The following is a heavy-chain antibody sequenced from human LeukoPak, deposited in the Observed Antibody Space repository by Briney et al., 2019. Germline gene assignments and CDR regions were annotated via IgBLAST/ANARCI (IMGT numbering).Heavy chain of an antibody. D-gene: IGHD3-22*01. Sequence: GGSLRLSCAASDFTLSPYWMTWVRQAPGRGLEWVAGISGSGGGTNYADSVKGRFTISRDNPKNTLFLQMNNLRAEDTAVYFCAKRGVVIRVILVGFHKEAYYFDSWGQGALVTVSS. J-gene: IGHJ4*02. CDR2: ISGSGGGT. CDR3: AKRGVVIRVILVGFHKEAYYFDS. V-gene: IGHV3-23*01. CDR1: DFTLSPYW.